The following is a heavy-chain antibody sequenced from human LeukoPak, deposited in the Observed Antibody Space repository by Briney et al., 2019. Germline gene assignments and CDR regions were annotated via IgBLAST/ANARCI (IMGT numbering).Heavy chain of an antibody. Sequence: GGSLRLSCAASGFTVSSNYMSWVRQAPGKGLEWVSVIYSGGSTYYADSVKGRFTISRDNSENTLYLQMNSLRAEDTAVYYCAREWGNSYMDVWGKGTTVTVSS. CDR3: AREWGNSYMDV. CDR1: GFTVSSNY. J-gene: IGHJ6*03. CDR2: IYSGGST. V-gene: IGHV3-53*01. D-gene: IGHD2/OR15-2a*01.